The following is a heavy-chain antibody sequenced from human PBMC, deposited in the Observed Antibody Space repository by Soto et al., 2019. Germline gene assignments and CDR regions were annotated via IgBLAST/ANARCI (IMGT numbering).Heavy chain of an antibody. CDR1: GYTFTSYD. D-gene: IGHD3-16*01. CDR2: MNPNSGNT. J-gene: IGHJ4*02. CDR3: ARDAPGDYVWGSDDY. V-gene: IGHV1-8*01. Sequence: QVQLVQSGAEVKKPGASVKVSCKASGYTFTSYDINWVRQATGQGLEWMGWMNPNSGNTGYAKKCQGRVTMTRNTSISTAYMELTSLRSEDTAVYYCARDAPGDYVWGSDDYWGQGTLVTVSS.